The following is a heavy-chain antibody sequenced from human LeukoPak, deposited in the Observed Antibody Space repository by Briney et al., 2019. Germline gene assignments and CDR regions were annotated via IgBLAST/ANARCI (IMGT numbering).Heavy chain of an antibody. CDR2: ISATGGST. CDR1: GFTFSSYG. CDR3: AKGGYSSGWRNYFDY. Sequence: GGSLRLSCAASGFTFSSYGITWVRQAPGKGLEWVSTISATGGSTYYADSVKGRFTISRDNSKDTLYLQMDSLRAEDTAVYYCAKGGYSSGWRNYFDYWGQGTLVTVSS. D-gene: IGHD6-19*01. V-gene: IGHV3-23*01. J-gene: IGHJ4*02.